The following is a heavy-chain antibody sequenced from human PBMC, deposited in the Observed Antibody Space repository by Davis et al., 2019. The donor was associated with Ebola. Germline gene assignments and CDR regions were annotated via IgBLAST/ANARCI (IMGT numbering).Heavy chain of an antibody. CDR1: GGSFSGYY. CDR2: INHSGST. V-gene: IGHV4-34*01. CDR3: ARDSRWLVPGTYYYYGMDV. Sequence: MPSETLSLTCAVYGGSFSGYYWSWIRQPPGKGLEWIGEINHSGSTNYNPSLKSRVPISVDTSKNHFSLKLSSVTAADTAVYYCARDSRWLVPGTYYYYGMDVWGQGTTVTVSS. J-gene: IGHJ6*02. D-gene: IGHD6-19*01.